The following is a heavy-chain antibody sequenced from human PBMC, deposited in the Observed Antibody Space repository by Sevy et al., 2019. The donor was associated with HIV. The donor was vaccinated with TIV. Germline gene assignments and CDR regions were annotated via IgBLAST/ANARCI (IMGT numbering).Heavy chain of an antibody. CDR2: ISSGSSYI. D-gene: IGHD3-10*01. V-gene: IGHV3-21*06. J-gene: IGHJ6*02. CDR1: GFTFGTYA. CDR3: ARDRDYYGSGTFDA. Sequence: GGSLRLSCAASGFTFGTYAMNWVRQAPGKGLEWVSYISSGSSYISYTDSVKGRFTISRDNAKNSLYLQMNSLRPEDTAMYFCARDRDYYGSGTFDAWGQGTTVTVSS.